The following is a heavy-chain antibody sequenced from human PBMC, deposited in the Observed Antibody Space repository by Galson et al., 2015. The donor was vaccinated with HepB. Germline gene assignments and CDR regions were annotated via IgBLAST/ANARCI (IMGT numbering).Heavy chain of an antibody. J-gene: IGHJ6*02. CDR2: IIPIFGTA. V-gene: IGHV1-69*13. D-gene: IGHD4/OR15-4a*01. CDR3: ARSPPSTMGTPPGYGMDV. CDR1: GGTFSSYA. Sequence: SVKVSCKASGGTFSSYAISWVRQAPGQGLEWMGGIIPIFGTANYAQKFQGRVTITADESTSTAYMELSSLRSEDTAVYYCARSPPSTMGTPPGYGMDVWGQGTTVTVSS.